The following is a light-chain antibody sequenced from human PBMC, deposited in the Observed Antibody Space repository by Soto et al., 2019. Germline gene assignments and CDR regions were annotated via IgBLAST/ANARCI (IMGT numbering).Light chain of an antibody. CDR2: DAS. CDR3: QQRSNWPRT. J-gene: IGKJ3*01. CDR1: QSVSSY. V-gene: IGKV3-11*01. Sequence: EIVLTQSPATLSLSPGERATLSCRASQSVSSYLAWYQQKPGQAPRLLIYDASNRATGIPARFSGSGSGTDFTLTISSLEPEDFAAYYCQQRSNWPRTFGPGTKVDIK.